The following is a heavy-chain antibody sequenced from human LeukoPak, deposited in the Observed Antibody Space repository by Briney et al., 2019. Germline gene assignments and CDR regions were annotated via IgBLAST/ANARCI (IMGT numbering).Heavy chain of an antibody. V-gene: IGHV3-30*02. CDR2: IRYDGSNK. Sequence: GGSLRLLCAASGFIFNGSDMHWVRHAPGKARVWGTFIRYDGSNKYYTDSVKGRFTHYRDNSKNTLYLQVDSQRAEDTSVYYCARDHDFWSGYYSPTRGYFGYWGQGTLVTVSS. CDR3: ARDHDFWSGYYSPTRGYFGY. J-gene: IGHJ4*02. D-gene: IGHD3-3*01. CDR1: GFIFNGSD.